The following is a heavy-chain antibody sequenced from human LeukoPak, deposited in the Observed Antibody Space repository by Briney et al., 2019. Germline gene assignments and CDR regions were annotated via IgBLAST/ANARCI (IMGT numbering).Heavy chain of an antibody. CDR1: GFTFSSYA. V-gene: IGHV3-23*01. J-gene: IGHJ4*02. CDR3: ARGPYSSGSSADY. Sequence: SGGSLRLSCAASGFTFSSYAMSWVRQAPGKGLEWVSGISGSGGSTYYADSVKGRFTISRDNAKNTLYLQMNSLRAEDTAVYYCARGPYSSGSSADYWGQGTLVTVSS. CDR2: ISGSGGST. D-gene: IGHD6-19*01.